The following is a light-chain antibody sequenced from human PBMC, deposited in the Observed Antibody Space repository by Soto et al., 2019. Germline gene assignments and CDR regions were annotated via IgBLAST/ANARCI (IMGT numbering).Light chain of an antibody. CDR2: DAS. Sequence: EIVMTQSPATLSVSPGERATLSCRVSENLNTNLAWYQQRPGQPPRLLMYDASTRATGVPARFTGSGSGTDFTLTISSLQFEDSAVYFCQQYKNWPPWTFGQGTKVEI. V-gene: IGKV3-15*01. CDR3: QQYKNWPPWT. J-gene: IGKJ1*01. CDR1: ENLNTN.